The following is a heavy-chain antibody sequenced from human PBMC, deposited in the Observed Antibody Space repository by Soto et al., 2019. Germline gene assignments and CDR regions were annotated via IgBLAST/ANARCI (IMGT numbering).Heavy chain of an antibody. D-gene: IGHD1-26*01. Sequence: QVQLQESGPGLVKPSQTLSLTCSVSGDSVSSGDSYWSWIRQPPGKALEWIGYTSFSGYTSYSPSLKSLVTISVDISNSQFSLILTSVTAADTAVYYCVRGGNPYHYATSGPGTFDKWGQGTLVSVSS. CDR2: TSFSGYT. CDR3: VRGGNPYHYATSGPGTFDK. V-gene: IGHV4-30-4*01. J-gene: IGHJ4*02. CDR1: GDSVSSGDSY.